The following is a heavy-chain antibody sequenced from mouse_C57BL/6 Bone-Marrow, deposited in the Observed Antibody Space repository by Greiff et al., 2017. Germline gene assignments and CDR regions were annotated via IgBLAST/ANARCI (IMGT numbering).Heavy chain of an antibody. Sequence: VHVKQSGPELVKPGASVKISCKASGYSFTGYYMNWVKQSPEKSLEWIGEINPSTGGTTYNQKFKAKATLTLDKSSSTAYMQLKSLTSEDSEVYCCARGGGKGYWYFDVWGTGTTVTVSS. J-gene: IGHJ1*03. V-gene: IGHV1-42*01. CDR3: ARGGGKGYWYFDV. CDR2: INPSTGGT. CDR1: GYSFTGYY.